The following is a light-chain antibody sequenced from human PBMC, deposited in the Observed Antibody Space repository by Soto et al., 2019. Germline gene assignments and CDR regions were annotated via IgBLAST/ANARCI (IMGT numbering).Light chain of an antibody. V-gene: IGKV2-30*01. CDR2: KVS. CDR3: MQGTHWPLWT. Sequence: DVVMTQSPLSLPVTLGQPASISCRSSQSLVYSDGNTYLNWFQQRPGQSPRRLIYKVSNRDSGVPDRFSGSVSGTDFTLKISRVEAEDVGVYFCMQGTHWPLWTFGQGTKVEIK. CDR1: QSLVYSDGNTY. J-gene: IGKJ1*01.